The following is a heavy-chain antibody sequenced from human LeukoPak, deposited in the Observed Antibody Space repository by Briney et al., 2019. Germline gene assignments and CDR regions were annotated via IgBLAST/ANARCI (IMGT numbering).Heavy chain of an antibody. V-gene: IGHV1-2*02. J-gene: IGHJ5*02. Sequence: ASVKVSCKASGYTFTGYYMHWVRQAPGQGLEWMGWINPNSGGTNYAQKFQGRVTMTRDTSISTAYMELSSLRSEDTAVYYCASQIGGYYDSSANWFDPWGQGTLVTVSS. CDR3: ASQIGGYYDSSANWFDP. CDR1: GYTFTGYY. D-gene: IGHD3-22*01. CDR2: INPNSGGT.